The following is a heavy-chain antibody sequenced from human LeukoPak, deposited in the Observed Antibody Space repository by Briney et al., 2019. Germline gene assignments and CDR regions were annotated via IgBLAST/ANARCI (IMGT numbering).Heavy chain of an antibody. V-gene: IGHV1-18*01. CDR1: GYTFTSYG. D-gene: IGHD3-22*01. CDR2: ISAYNGNT. CDR3: ARYYDSSGYYYFDY. J-gene: IGHJ4*02. Sequence: ASVKVSCKASGYTFTSYGISWVRQAPGQGLEWMGWISAYNGNTNYAQKLQGRVTMTTDTSTSTAYMGLRSLRSDDAAVYYCARYYDSSGYYYFDYWGQGTLVTVSS.